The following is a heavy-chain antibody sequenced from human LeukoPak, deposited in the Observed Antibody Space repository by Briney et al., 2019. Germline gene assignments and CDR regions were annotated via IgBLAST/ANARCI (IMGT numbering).Heavy chain of an antibody. Sequence: GGSLRLSCAASGFTFDDYAMHWVRQAPGKGLEWVSLISWDGGSTYYADSVKGRFTISRDNSKNSLYLQMNSLRAEDTAVYYCARLDILTGYFDYWGQGTLVTVSS. CDR1: GFTFDDYA. CDR3: ARLDILTGYFDY. J-gene: IGHJ4*02. D-gene: IGHD3-9*01. V-gene: IGHV3-43D*03. CDR2: ISWDGGST.